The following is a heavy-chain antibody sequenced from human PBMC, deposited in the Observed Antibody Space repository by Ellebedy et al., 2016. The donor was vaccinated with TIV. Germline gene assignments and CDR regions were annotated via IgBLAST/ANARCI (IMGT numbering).Heavy chain of an antibody. J-gene: IGHJ4*01. CDR1: GYAFTNYG. CDR3: AKDQASIVATAGFDY. CDR2: ISGYNGYT. Sequence: AASVKVSCKASGYAFTNYGLSWVRQAPGQGLEWMGWISGYNGYTNYVQKLHDRVTITADTSTSTAYMELRSLRSDDTAMYYCAKDQASIVATAGFDYWGHGSLVTVSS. V-gene: IGHV1-18*04. D-gene: IGHD2-21*01.